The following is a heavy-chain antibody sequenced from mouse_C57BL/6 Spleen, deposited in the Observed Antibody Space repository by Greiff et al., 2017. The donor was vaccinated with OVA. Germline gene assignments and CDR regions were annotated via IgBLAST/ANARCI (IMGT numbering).Heavy chain of an antibody. D-gene: IGHD1-1*01. Sequence: VQLQQPGAELVKPGASVKMSCKASGYTFTSYWITWVKQRPGQGLEWIGDIYPGSGSTNYNEKFKSKATLTVNTSSSTAYIQLSSLTSEDSAVYYSARIGNYYGSSPHWYFDVWGTGTTVTVSS. CDR2: IYPGSGST. V-gene: IGHV1-55*01. CDR1: GYTFTSYW. J-gene: IGHJ1*03. CDR3: ARIGNYYGSSPHWYFDV.